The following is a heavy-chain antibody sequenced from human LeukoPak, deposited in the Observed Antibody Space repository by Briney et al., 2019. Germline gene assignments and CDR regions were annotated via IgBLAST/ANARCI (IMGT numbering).Heavy chain of an antibody. CDR3: AKEVYCGRDCYNPGYGVDV. V-gene: IGHV3-23*01. D-gene: IGHD2-21*02. Sequence: GESLKISCAASRFTFSSYAMSWVRQAPGKGLEWVSAISGSGGRTYYADSVKGRFTISRDNSKNTLSLQMNSLRDEDTATYYCAKEVYCGRDCYNPGYGVDVWGQGTTVTVSS. CDR1: RFTFSSYA. CDR2: ISGSGGRT. J-gene: IGHJ6*02.